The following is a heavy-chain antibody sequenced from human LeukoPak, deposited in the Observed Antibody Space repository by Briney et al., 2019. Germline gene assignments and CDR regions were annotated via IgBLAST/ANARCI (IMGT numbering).Heavy chain of an antibody. D-gene: IGHD2-15*01. CDR3: ATLCSGGFCYVDY. CDR1: GGTFPNYD. V-gene: IGHV1-69*04. Sequence: SVKVSCKASGGTFPNYDISWVRQAPGQGLEWMGRFVPSVDVADYSPKFRGRVTITADKSTTTVFMELSSLRSEDTAVYYCATLCSGGFCYVDYWGQGILVTVSS. J-gene: IGHJ4*02. CDR2: FVPSVDVA.